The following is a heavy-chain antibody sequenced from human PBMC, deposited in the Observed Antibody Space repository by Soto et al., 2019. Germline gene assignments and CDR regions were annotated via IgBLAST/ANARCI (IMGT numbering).Heavy chain of an antibody. Sequence: PSETLSLTCTVSGGSISSGDYYWSWIRQPPGKGLEWIGYIYYSGSTYYNPSLKSRVTISVDTSKNQFSLKLSSVTAADTAVYYCAREGSPPEGVVPAATNWFDPWGQGTLVTVSS. J-gene: IGHJ5*02. CDR3: AREGSPPEGVVPAATNWFDP. CDR2: IYYSGST. V-gene: IGHV4-30-4*01. D-gene: IGHD2-2*01. CDR1: GGSISSGDYY.